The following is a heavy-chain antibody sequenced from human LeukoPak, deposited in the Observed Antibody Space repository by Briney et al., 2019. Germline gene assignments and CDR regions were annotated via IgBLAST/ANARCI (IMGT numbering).Heavy chain of an antibody. CDR3: ARERFVDTAMAEFDY. V-gene: IGHV4-39*07. D-gene: IGHD5-18*01. Sequence: SETLSLTCTVSGASISSSTYYWGWIRQPPGKGLEWIGSIYHSGSTYYNPSLKSRVTISVDTSKNQFSLKLSSVTAADTAVYYCARERFVDTAMAEFDYWGQGTLVTVSS. J-gene: IGHJ4*02. CDR1: GASISSSTYY. CDR2: IYHSGST.